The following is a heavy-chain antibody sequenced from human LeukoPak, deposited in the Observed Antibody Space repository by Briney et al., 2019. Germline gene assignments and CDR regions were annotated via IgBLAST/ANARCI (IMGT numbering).Heavy chain of an antibody. CDR3: AKAERYCSGGSCYPSFDS. V-gene: IGHV3-23*01. CDR2: ISGSGGST. J-gene: IGHJ4*02. CDR1: GFTFSSYA. Sequence: AGGSLRLSCAASGFTFSSYAMSWVRQAPGMGLEWVSGISGSGGSTYYADSVKGRFTISRDTSKNTLYLQMNRLRAEDTAVYYCAKAERYCSGGSCYPSFDSWGQGTLVTVSS. D-gene: IGHD2-15*01.